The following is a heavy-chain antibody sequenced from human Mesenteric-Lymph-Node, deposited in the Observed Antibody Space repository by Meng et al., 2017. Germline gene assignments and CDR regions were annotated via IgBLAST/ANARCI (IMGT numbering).Heavy chain of an antibody. V-gene: IGHV3-74*01. CDR2: INPDGRTT. Sequence: LVVSGVGLVQPVGSLRLSCAASGFSFSTSWMHWVRQAPGKGLAWVSHINPDGRTTTYADSVKGRFTISRDNAKNTVYLQMNSLTVEDTAVYSCARDGPWGARATSDILGQGTMVTVSS. D-gene: IGHD1-26*01. J-gene: IGHJ3*02. CDR1: GFSFSTSW. CDR3: ARDGPWGARATSDI.